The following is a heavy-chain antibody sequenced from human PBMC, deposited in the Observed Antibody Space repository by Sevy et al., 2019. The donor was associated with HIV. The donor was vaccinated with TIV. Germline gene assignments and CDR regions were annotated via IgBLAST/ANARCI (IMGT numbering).Heavy chain of an antibody. D-gene: IGHD3-22*01. V-gene: IGHV3-23*01. CDR1: GFTFSSYA. CDR3: AKGCSYDSLLDYFDY. Sequence: GGSLRLSCAASGFTFSSYAMSWVRQAPGKGLEWVSAISGSGGSTYYADSVKGRFTISRDNSKNTLYLQMNSLRAEDTAVNYCAKGCSYDSLLDYFDYWGQGTLVTVSS. J-gene: IGHJ4*02. CDR2: ISGSGGST.